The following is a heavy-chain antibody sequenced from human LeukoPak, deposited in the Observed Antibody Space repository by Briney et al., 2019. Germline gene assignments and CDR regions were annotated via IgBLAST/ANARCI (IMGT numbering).Heavy chain of an antibody. Sequence: SETLSLTCTVSGASITRYFWNWIRQPPGKELEWIGYISSGGNTNYNPSLKRRVTISIDTSKNQFSLKLTSATAADTAVYYCARGDDYKSTLFDYWGQGTLVTVSS. D-gene: IGHD5-12*01. J-gene: IGHJ4*02. CDR3: ARGDDYKSTLFDY. CDR1: GASITRYF. CDR2: ISSGGNT. V-gene: IGHV4-59*01.